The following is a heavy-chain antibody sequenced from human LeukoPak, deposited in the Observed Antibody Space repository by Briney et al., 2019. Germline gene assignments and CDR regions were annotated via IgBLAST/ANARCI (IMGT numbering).Heavy chain of an antibody. Sequence: SETLSLTCTVSGGSISSYYWSWIRQPPGKGLEWIGYIYYSGSTNYNPSLKSRVTISVDTSKNQFSLKLSSVTAADTAVYYCARPYYYDSPDAFDIWGQGTMVTVSS. CDR3: ARPYYYDSPDAFDI. V-gene: IGHV4-59*08. CDR2: IYYSGST. D-gene: IGHD3-22*01. J-gene: IGHJ3*02. CDR1: GGSISSYY.